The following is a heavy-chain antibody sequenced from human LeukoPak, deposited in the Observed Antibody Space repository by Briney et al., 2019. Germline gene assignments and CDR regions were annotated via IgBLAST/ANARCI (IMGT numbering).Heavy chain of an antibody. CDR3: VRGYYYGSGSYYRGYFDY. CDR2: IYYSGST. J-gene: IGHJ4*02. CDR1: GGSINSYY. V-gene: IGHV4-59*01. Sequence: SETLSLTCTVSGGSINSYYWSWIRQPPGKGLEWIGYIYYSGSTNYNPSLKGRVTISVDTSKNQFSLKLSSETAADTAVYYCVRGYYYGSGSYYRGYFDYWGQGTLVTVSS. D-gene: IGHD3-10*01.